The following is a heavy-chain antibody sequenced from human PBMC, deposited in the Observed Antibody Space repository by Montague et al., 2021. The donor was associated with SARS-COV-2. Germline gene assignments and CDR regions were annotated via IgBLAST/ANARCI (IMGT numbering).Heavy chain of an antibody. D-gene: IGHD6-19*01. V-gene: IGHV4-34*01. J-gene: IGHJ6*02. CDR2: INHSGST. CDR3: ARGGLGFGQWLGNYYYYRVDG. Sequence: SETLSLTCAVDGGSFSGYYLSWIRQPPGKGLEWIGEINHSGSTNYNPSLKSRVTISVDTSKNQFSLKLSSVTAAATAVYYCARGGLGFGQWLGNYYYYRVDGWGQGTTVTVSS. CDR1: GGSFSGYY.